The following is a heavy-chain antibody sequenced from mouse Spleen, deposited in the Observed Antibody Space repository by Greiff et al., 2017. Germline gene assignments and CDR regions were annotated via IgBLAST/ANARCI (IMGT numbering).Heavy chain of an antibody. CDR1: GFTFSSYG. CDR3: ARHPDYYAMDY. Sequence: EVQGVESGGGLVKPGGSLKLSCAASGFTFSSYGMSWVRQTPEKRLEWVATISGGGSYTYYPDSVKGRFTISRDNAKNNLYLQMSSLRSEDTALYYCARHPDYYAMDYWGQGTSVTVSS. J-gene: IGHJ4*01. V-gene: IGHV5-9-2*01. CDR2: ISGGGSYT.